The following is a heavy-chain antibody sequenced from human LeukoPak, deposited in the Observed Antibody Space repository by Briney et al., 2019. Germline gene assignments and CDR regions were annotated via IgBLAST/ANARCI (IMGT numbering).Heavy chain of an antibody. J-gene: IGHJ4*02. D-gene: IGHD1-26*01. CDR2: IYYSGST. V-gene: IGHV4-39*01. Sequence: SETLSLTCTVSGGSISSSSYYWGWIRQPPGKGLEWIGSIYYSGSTYYNPSLKSRVTISVDTSKNQFSLKLSSVTAADTAVYYCARLPSGSYSPLCYWGQGTLVTVSS. CDR1: GGSISSSSYY. CDR3: ARLPSGSYSPLCY.